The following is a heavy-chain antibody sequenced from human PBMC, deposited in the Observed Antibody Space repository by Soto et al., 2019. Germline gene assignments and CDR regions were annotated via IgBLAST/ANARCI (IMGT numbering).Heavy chain of an antibody. J-gene: IGHJ4*02. CDR3: VKWWHGDDPDH. Sequence: QVQLVESGGNVVQPGRSLRLSCVASGFTFSSYGMHWVRQAPGKGLEWVTIISYDGTSKYYAESVKGRFTVSRDNSKDTVYLQMDSLTAEDTAVYYCVKWWHGDDPDHWGPGTVITVSS. CDR1: GFTFSSYG. D-gene: IGHD4-17*01. V-gene: IGHV3-30*18. CDR2: ISYDGTSK.